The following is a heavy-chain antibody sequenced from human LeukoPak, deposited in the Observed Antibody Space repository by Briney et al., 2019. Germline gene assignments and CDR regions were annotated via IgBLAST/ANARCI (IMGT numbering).Heavy chain of an antibody. Sequence: SETLSLTCTVSVGSISIGSYYCSWIRQPAVRGLEWIGRIYTSGSTNYNPSLKSRVTISVDTAKNHFSLKLSSVTAPDTAVYYCARGGCSGSSCYPFEYWGPGALVTVSS. V-gene: IGHV4-61*02. CDR1: VGSISIGSYY. J-gene: IGHJ4*01. CDR2: IYTSGST. D-gene: IGHD2-15*01. CDR3: ARGGCSGSSCYPFEY.